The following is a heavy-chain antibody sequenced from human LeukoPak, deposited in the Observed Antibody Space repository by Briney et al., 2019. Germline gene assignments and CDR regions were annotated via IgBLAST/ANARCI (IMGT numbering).Heavy chain of an antibody. D-gene: IGHD6-19*01. V-gene: IGHV3-23*01. CDR3: AKSRGIYDNSGWRTFDF. CDR1: GFTFSSYV. CDR2: ISGSGDTT. Sequence: QAGGSLRLSCAASGFTFSSYVMSWVRQAPGKGLEWVSVISGSGDTTYYADSVKGRFTFSRDNSKNTLYLQMNSLRAEDTAVYYCAKSRGIYDNSGWRTFDFWGQGTLVTVSS. J-gene: IGHJ4*02.